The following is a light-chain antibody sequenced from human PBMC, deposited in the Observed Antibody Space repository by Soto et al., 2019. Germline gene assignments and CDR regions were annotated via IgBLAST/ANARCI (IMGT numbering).Light chain of an antibody. V-gene: IGLV2-11*01. CDR1: SSDVGGYSY. CDR3: CSYAGAFTYV. J-gene: IGLJ1*01. CDR2: DVS. Sequence: QSVLTQPRSVSGSPGHSVTISCTGTSSDVGGYSYVSWYQQHPGKAPKLLISDVSKRPSGVPDRFSGSKFGNTASLTISGLQVEDEADYYCCSYAGAFTYVFGSGTKVTVL.